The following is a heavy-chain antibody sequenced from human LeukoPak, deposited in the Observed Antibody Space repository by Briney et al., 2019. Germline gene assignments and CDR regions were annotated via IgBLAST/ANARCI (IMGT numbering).Heavy chain of an antibody. CDR3: VRDHLPVGSPENYFDS. Sequence: GASVKVSCKGSGYIFPSYGLAWVRQAPGQGLEWMGWFSLYNGETKYAQNFQDRLTLTTDTSTSTAYMDLRSLRADDTAVYYCVRDHLPVGSPENYFDSWGQGTLVTVSS. V-gene: IGHV1-18*01. CDR1: GYIFPSYG. CDR2: FSLYNGET. J-gene: IGHJ4*02. D-gene: IGHD1-26*01.